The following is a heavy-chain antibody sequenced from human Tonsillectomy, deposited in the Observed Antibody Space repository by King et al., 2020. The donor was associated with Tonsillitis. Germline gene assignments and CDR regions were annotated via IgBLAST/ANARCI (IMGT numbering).Heavy chain of an antibody. CDR2: IKQDGSEK. J-gene: IGHJ4*02. CDR3: ARDRVVSSTAMDY. CDR1: GFTFSSYW. D-gene: IGHD5-18*01. V-gene: IGHV3-7*03. Sequence: VQLVESGGGLVQPGGSLRLSCAASGFTFSSYWMSWVRQAPGKGLEWVANIKQDGSEKYYVDSVKGRFTISRDNAKNSLYLQMNSLRAEDTAVDYCARDRVVSSTAMDYWGQGTLVTVSS.